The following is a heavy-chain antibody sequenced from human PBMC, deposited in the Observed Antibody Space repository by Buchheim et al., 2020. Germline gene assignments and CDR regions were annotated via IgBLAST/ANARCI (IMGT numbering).Heavy chain of an antibody. V-gene: IGHV3-7*04. J-gene: IGHJ4*02. CDR1: GFTFSSYW. CDR3: ARVRADGSGSVYFDY. Sequence: EVQLVESGGGLVQPGGSLRLSCAASGFTFSSYWMSWVRQAPGKGLEWVANIKQDGSEKYYVDSVKGRFTISSDNAQKSLYLQMNSLRAEDTAVYYCARVRADGSGSVYFDYWGQGTL. D-gene: IGHD3-10*01. CDR2: IKQDGSEK.